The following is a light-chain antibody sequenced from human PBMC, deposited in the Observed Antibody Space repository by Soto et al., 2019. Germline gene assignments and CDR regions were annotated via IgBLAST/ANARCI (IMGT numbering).Light chain of an antibody. J-gene: IGLJ2*01. CDR2: EVS. Sequence: QSALTQPPSASGSPGQSVTISCTGTSSDVGAYNYVSWYQQYPGKAPKLMIYEVSKRPSGVPDRFSGSKSGNTASLTVSGLQAEDEADYYCSSYASSDNWVFGGGTKLTVL. CDR3: SSYASSDNWV. V-gene: IGLV2-8*01. CDR1: SSDVGAYNY.